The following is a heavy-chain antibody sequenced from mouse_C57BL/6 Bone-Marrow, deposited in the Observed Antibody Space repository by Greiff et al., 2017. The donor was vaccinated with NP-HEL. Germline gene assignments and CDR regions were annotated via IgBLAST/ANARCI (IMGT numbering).Heavy chain of an antibody. CDR1: GYTFTSYG. Sequence: VQLQQSGAELARPGASVKLSCKASGYTFTSYGISWVKQRTGQGLEWIGEIYPRSGNTYYNEKFKGKATLTADKSSSTAYMELRSLTSEDSAVYFCASYYEYVGVYWGQGTLVTVSA. J-gene: IGHJ3*01. V-gene: IGHV1-81*01. CDR3: ASYYEYVGVY. D-gene: IGHD2-4*01. CDR2: IYPRSGNT.